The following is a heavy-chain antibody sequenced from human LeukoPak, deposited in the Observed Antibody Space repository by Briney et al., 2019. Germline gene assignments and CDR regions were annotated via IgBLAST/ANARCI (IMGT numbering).Heavy chain of an antibody. Sequence: SETLSLTCAVYGGSFSGYYWSWLRQPPGKGLEWIGEINHSGSTNYNPSLTSRVTISVDTSKNQFSLKLSSVPAAAPAVYYCARGRKSFNWFDPCGQGTLVTVSS. J-gene: IGHJ5*02. V-gene: IGHV4-34*01. CDR2: INHSGST. CDR3: ARGRKSFNWFDP. D-gene: IGHD3-10*01. CDR1: GGSFSGYY.